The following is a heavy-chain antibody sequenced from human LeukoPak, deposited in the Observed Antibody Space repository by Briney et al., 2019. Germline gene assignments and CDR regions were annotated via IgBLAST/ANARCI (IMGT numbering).Heavy chain of an antibody. Sequence: PSETLSLTCTVSGGSISSGDYYWSWIRQAPGKGLELIGYIYYSGSTYYNPSLKSRVTISVDTSKNQFSLKLSSVTAADTAVYYCARLNYYDSSALPSEIDYWGQGTLVTISS. CDR3: ARLNYYDSSALPSEIDY. J-gene: IGHJ4*02. CDR2: IYYSGST. V-gene: IGHV4-30-4*08. D-gene: IGHD3-22*01. CDR1: GGSISSGDYY.